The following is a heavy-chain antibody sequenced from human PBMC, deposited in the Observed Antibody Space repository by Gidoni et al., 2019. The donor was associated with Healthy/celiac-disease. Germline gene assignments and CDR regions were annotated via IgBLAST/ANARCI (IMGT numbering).Heavy chain of an antibody. CDR1: GFTFSNAW. V-gene: IGHV3-15*01. Sequence: EVQLVESGGGLVKPGGSLRLSCAASGFTFSNAWMSWVRQAPGKGLEWVGRIKSKTDGGTTDYAAPVKGRFTISRDDSKNTLYLQMNSLKTEDTAVYYCTLGSGTTRWGSGYYYYGMDVWGQGTTVTVSS. CDR3: TLGSGTTRWGSGYYYYGMDV. D-gene: IGHD1-1*01. CDR2: IKSKTDGGTT. J-gene: IGHJ6*02.